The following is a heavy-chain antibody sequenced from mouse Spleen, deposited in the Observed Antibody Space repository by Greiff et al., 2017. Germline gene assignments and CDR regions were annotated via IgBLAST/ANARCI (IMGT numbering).Heavy chain of an antibody. D-gene: IGHD1-1*01. Sequence: VQLQQSGPELVKPGASVKLSCKASGYTFTSYDINWVKQRPGQGLEWIGWIYPRDGSTKYNEKFKGKATLTVDTSSSTAYMELHSLTSEDAAVYFCASPITTVVEGYFDVWGAGTTVTVSS. J-gene: IGHJ1*01. CDR2: IYPRDGST. CDR1: GYTFTSYD. CDR3: ASPITTVVEGYFDV. V-gene: IGHV1-85*01.